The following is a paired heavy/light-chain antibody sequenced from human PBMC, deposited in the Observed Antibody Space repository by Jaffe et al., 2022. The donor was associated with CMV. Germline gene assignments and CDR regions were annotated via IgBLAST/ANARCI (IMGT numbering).Heavy chain of an antibody. V-gene: IGHV3-74*03. D-gene: IGHD3-10*01. J-gene: IGHJ4*02. Sequence: EVQLVESGGGVVQPGGSLRLSCVASGFTLRSYWMQWVRQTPGRGLEWVSRIDNDGGYTTYVEAVKGRFTISRDNAKNTLFLQMNSLRDEDTAVYYCTRDADGFGGTSDYWGLGTPVTVSS. CDR2: IDNDGGYT. CDR3: TRDADGFGGTSDY. CDR1: GFTLRSYW.
Light chain of an antibody. V-gene: IGKV2-28*01. CDR3: MEALQSPFT. CDR1: QSLLHSDGKNY. J-gene: IGKJ3*01. CDR2: LVS. Sequence: DIVMTQSPLSLPVTPGEPASISCRSSQSLLHSDGKNYLDWYVQKPGKSPQLLIKLVSNRASGVPDRFSGRGSGTDFTLQISRVEAEDVGVYYCMEALQSPFTFGPGTNVDIK.